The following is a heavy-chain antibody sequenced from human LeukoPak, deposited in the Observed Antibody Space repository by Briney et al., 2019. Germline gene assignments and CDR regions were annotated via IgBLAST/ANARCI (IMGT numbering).Heavy chain of an antibody. CDR2: IYTTGTT. J-gene: IGHJ4*02. CDR1: GGSIGSSY. D-gene: IGHD3-10*01. CDR3: ARTLWQYYFDY. V-gene: IGHV4-4*07. Sequence: SETLSLTCTVSGGSIGSSYWSWIRQPAGKGLEWIGLIYTTGTTNYNPSLKSRVSLSLDTSKNQFSLKLRSVTAADTAVYFCARTLWQYYFDYWGQGTLVTVSS.